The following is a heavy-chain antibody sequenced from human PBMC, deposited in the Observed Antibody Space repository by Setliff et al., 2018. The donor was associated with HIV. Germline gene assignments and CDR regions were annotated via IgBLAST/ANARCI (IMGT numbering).Heavy chain of an antibody. J-gene: IGHJ6*03. CDR2: VGTAGDT. Sequence: PGGSLRLSCAASGFTFSNHWMYWVRQVPGKGLVWVSTVGTAGDTYYPGSVKGRFTISRENARDSLYLQMNSLRAGDTAVYYCARRAGYTSSWYREDYFYMDVWGKGTTVTVSS. CDR1: GFTFSNHW. D-gene: IGHD6-13*01. CDR3: ARRAGYTSSWYREDYFYMDV. V-gene: IGHV3-13*01.